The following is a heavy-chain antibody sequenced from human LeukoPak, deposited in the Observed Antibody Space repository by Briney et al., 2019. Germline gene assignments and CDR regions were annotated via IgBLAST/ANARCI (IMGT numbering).Heavy chain of an antibody. J-gene: IGHJ4*02. D-gene: IGHD3-10*01. CDR1: GGSFSGYY. V-gene: IGHV4-34*01. CDR3: ARIFRITMVRGVRSPYYFDY. Sequence: SETLSLTCAVYGGSFSGYYWSWIRQPPGKGLEWIGEINHSGSTNYNPSLKSRVTRSVDTSKNQFSLKLSSVTAADTAVYYCARIFRITMVRGVRSPYYFDYWGQGTLVTVSS. CDR2: INHSGST.